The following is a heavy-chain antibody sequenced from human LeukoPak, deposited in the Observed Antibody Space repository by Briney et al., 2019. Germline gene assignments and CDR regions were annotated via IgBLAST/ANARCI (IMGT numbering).Heavy chain of an antibody. CDR2: IWYDGSNK. Sequence: GGSLRLSCAASGFTFSSYGMHWVRQAPGKGLEWVAVIWYDGSNKYYADSVKGRFTISRDNAKNSLYLQMNSLRAEDTAVYYCARPSGDFWSGYYLWFDPWGQGTLVTVSS. CDR3: ARPSGDFWSGYYLWFDP. V-gene: IGHV3-33*01. CDR1: GFTFSSYG. D-gene: IGHD3-3*01. J-gene: IGHJ5*02.